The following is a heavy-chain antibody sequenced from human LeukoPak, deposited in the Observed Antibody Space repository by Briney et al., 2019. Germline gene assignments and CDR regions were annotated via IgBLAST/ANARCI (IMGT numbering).Heavy chain of an antibody. CDR3: ANSLVGARGSDHFDY. V-gene: IGHV1-69*10. Sequence: SVKVSCKASGGTFSSYAISWVRQAPGQGLEWMGRIIPILGIANYAQKFQGRVTITADKSTSTAYMELSSLRSEDTAVYYCANSLVGARGSDHFDYWGQGTLVTVSS. D-gene: IGHD1-26*01. J-gene: IGHJ4*02. CDR2: IIPILGIA. CDR1: GGTFSSYA.